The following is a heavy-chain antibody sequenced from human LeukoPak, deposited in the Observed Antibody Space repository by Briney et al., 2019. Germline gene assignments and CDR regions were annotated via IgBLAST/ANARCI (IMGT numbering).Heavy chain of an antibody. Sequence: SETLSLTCTVSGGSISSYYWSWIRQPPGKGLEWIGYIYYSGSTNYNPSLKSRVTISVDTSKNQFSLKLSSVTAADTAVYYCAKSLSRENDAFDIWGQGTMVTVSS. D-gene: IGHD2-2*01. CDR3: AKSLSRENDAFDI. CDR2: IYYSGST. V-gene: IGHV4-59*01. CDR1: GGSISSYY. J-gene: IGHJ3*02.